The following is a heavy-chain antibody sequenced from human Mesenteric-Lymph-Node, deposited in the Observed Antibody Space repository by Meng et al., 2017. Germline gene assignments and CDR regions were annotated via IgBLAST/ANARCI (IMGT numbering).Heavy chain of an antibody. CDR2: INSDGSST. D-gene: IGHD6-13*01. CDR1: GFTFSSYW. V-gene: IGHV3-74*01. J-gene: IGHJ3*02. CDR3: ARDSKAAAGGFDI. Sequence: GESLKISCAASGFTFSSYWMHWVRQAPGKELVWVSRINSDGSSTSYADSVKGRFTISRDNAKNTLYLQMNSLRAEDTAVYYCARDSKAAAGGFDIWGQGTMVTVSS.